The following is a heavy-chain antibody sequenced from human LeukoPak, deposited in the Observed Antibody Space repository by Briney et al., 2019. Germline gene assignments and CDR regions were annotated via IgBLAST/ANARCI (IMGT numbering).Heavy chain of an antibody. CDR2: IKEDGSEK. Sequence: QPGGSLRVSCAASGFTFSSYWLNWVRQTPGKGLEWVANIKEDGSEKYHVDSVKGRFTISRDNAKSSLCLQMNSLRAEDTALYYCARSITGGGAFDYWGQGTQVTVSS. J-gene: IGHJ4*02. D-gene: IGHD3-16*01. CDR3: ARSITGGGAFDY. V-gene: IGHV3-7*03. CDR1: GFTFSSYW.